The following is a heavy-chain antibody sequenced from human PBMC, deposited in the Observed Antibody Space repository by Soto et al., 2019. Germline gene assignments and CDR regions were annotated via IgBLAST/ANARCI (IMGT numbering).Heavy chain of an antibody. CDR3: ARGTIVARQRLGY. CDR2: ISIRGGDE. V-gene: IGHV3-30*03. J-gene: IGHJ4*02. Sequence: GGSLRLSCAASGFTFSSYAMHWARQAPGKGLEWVTVISIRGGDEYYAESVRGRFTISRDDSKNTLYLQMDSLRVEDTAVYYCARGTIVARQRLGYWGQGTLVTVSS. D-gene: IGHD6-6*01. CDR1: GFTFSSYA.